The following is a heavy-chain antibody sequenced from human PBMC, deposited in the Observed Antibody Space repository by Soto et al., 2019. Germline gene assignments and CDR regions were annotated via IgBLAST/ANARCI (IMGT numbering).Heavy chain of an antibody. CDR1: GYTFTNYG. V-gene: IGHV1-18*01. CDR3: ATSSTTWTNYFDY. J-gene: IGHJ4*02. D-gene: IGHD1-1*01. CDR2: ISGYSGNT. Sequence: QGQLMQSGAEVKKPGASVKVSCKASGYTFTNYGVTWVRQAPGQGLEWMGWISGYSGNTNYAQKFQGRVTMTTDTSTTTAYMELRSLRSDDTAVYYCATSSTTWTNYFDYWGQGTLVTVSS.